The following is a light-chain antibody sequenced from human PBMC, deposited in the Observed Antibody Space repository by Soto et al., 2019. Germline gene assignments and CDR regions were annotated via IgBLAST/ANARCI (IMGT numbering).Light chain of an antibody. CDR3: QQSYSTPRT. J-gene: IGKJ1*01. V-gene: IGKV1-39*01. CDR1: QSISNY. Sequence: DIQMTQSPSSLSASVGDRVTITCRASQSISNYLNWYQQKPGKAPKLLMYAASSLQSGDPSRFGGSGSGTDFTLTISSLQPEDFATYYCQQSYSTPRTFGQGTKVEIK. CDR2: AAS.